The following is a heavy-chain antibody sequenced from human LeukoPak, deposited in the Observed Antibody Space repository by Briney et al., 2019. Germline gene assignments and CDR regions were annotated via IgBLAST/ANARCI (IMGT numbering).Heavy chain of an antibody. CDR2: INAHNGDT. D-gene: IGHD1-26*01. V-gene: IGHV1-3*01. CDR3: ARGGIVTWPLEY. CDR1: GYTFINYA. Sequence: GASVTVSCKASGYTFINYAIHWVRQAPGQRLEWMGWINAHNGDTKYSQKFQGRVAITRDTSASIVYMELSTLRFGDTAVYYCARGGIVTWPLEYWGGEFLVTASS. J-gene: IGHJ4*02.